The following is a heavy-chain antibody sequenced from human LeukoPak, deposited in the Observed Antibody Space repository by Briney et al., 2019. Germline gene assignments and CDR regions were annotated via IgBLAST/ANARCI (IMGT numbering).Heavy chain of an antibody. Sequence: SVKVSCKGSGYTFTKYAISWVRQAPGQGFEWMGGVTPIFGTANFAQRFQGRVSITADESTSTAFMELTSLRFEDTAVYYCAREWGLESSGFYYAYWGQGTLVTVSS. CDR2: VTPIFGTA. V-gene: IGHV1-69*13. D-gene: IGHD3-22*01. CDR3: AREWGLESSGFYYAY. CDR1: GYTFTKYA. J-gene: IGHJ4*02.